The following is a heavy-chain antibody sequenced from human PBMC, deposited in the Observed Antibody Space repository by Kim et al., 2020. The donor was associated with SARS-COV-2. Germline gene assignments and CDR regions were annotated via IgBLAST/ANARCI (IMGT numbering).Heavy chain of an antibody. CDR1: GYTFTSYA. V-gene: IGHV7-4-1*02. CDR2: INTNTGNP. Sequence: ASVKVSCKASGYTFTSYAMNWVRQAPGQGLEWMGWINTNTGNPTYAQGFTGRFVFSLDTSVSTAYLQISSLKAEDTAVYYCARGGYCTNGVCYIREWFDPWGQGTLVTVSS. CDR3: ARGGYCTNGVCYIREWFDP. D-gene: IGHD2-8*01. J-gene: IGHJ5*02.